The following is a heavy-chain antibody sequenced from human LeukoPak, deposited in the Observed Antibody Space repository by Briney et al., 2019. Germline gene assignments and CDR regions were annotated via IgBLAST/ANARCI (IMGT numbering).Heavy chain of an antibody. CDR3: ARVDVVVPAALWRYFDL. Sequence: SETLSLTCTVSGGSISSYYWSWIRQPQGKGLEWIGYIYYSGSTNYNPSLKSRVTISVDTSKNQFSLKLSSVTAADTAVYYCARVDVVVPAALWRYFDLWGRGTLVTVSS. CDR2: IYYSGST. J-gene: IGHJ2*01. CDR1: GGSISSYY. D-gene: IGHD2-2*01. V-gene: IGHV4-59*01.